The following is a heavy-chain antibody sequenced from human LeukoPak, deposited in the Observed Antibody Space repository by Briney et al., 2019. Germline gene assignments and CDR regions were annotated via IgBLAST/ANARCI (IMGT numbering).Heavy chain of an antibody. CDR3: ARGEEWLLDWFDP. CDR1: GFTFSTYA. V-gene: IGHV3-30*02. Sequence: GGSLRLSCAASGFTFSTYAMNWVRQAPGKGLEWVTFIRYDGSNKYYADSVKGRFTISRDNSKNTLYLQMNSLRAEDTAVYYCARGEEWLLDWFDPWGQGTLVTVSS. CDR2: IRYDGSNK. J-gene: IGHJ5*02. D-gene: IGHD6-19*01.